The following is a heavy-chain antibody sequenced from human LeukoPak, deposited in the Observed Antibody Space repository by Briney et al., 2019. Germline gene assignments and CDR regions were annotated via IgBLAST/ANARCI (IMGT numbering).Heavy chain of an antibody. CDR2: INPTGGST. CDR3: AKGLGVVIDFLVFDN. D-gene: IGHD3-3*01. J-gene: IGHJ4*02. CDR1: GYTFTSYY. Sequence: ASVKVSCKASGYTFTSYYMHWVRQAPGQGLEWMGLINPTGGSTGYAQKFQGRVTMTRDMSTSTDYMELSSLRSEDTAIYYCAKGLGVVIDFLVFDNWGPGTLVTVSS. V-gene: IGHV1-46*01.